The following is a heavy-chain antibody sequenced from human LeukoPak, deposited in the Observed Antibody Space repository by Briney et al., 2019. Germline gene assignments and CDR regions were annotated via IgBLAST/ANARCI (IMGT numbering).Heavy chain of an antibody. Sequence: PSETLSLTCTVSGGSISSYYWSWIRQPPGKGLEWIGYIYYSGSTNYNPSLKSRVTISVDTSKNQFSLQLISVTPDDTAVYYCAREGPAFDIWGQGTMVTVSS. CDR1: GGSISSYY. CDR2: IYYSGST. J-gene: IGHJ3*02. V-gene: IGHV4-59*12. CDR3: AREGPAFDI.